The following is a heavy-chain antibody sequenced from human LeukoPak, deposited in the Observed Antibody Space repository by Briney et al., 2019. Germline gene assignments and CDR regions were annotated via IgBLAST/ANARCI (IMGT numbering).Heavy chain of an antibody. CDR1: GGPISSGDFY. CDR3: ARDRSTVDYYGLDV. V-gene: IGHV4-30-4*01. D-gene: IGHD4-11*01. Sequence: SETLSLTCTVSGGPISSGDFYWSWIRQPPETGLEYIGYIYHSGITFYNPSLRSRVTVSIDTSKNQFSLKLSSVTAADTAVYYCARDRSTVDYYGLDVWGQGTTVIVSS. J-gene: IGHJ6*02. CDR2: IYHSGIT.